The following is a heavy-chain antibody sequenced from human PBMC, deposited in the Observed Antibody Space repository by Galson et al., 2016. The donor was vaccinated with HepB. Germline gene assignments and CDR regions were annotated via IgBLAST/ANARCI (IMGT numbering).Heavy chain of an antibody. J-gene: IGHJ4*02. D-gene: IGHD5-24*01. Sequence: PALVKPTQTLTLTCTVSGFSVSDSGLGVGWIRQPPGKALEWLAVIYWDDDKRYNPSLRDRLAITKDTSKHQVVLTMANMDPVDTGTYYCAQRRVELWPYNLWGQGTLVAVSS. CDR2: IYWDDDK. V-gene: IGHV2-5*02. CDR3: AQRRVELWPYNL. CDR1: GFSVSDSGLG.